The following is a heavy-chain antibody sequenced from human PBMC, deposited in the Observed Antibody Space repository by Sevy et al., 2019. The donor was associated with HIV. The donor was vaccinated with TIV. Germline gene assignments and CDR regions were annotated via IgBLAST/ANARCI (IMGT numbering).Heavy chain of an antibody. CDR1: GYTLTELS. V-gene: IGHV1-24*01. D-gene: IGHD6-13*01. CDR2: FDPEDGET. Sequence: ASVKVSCKVSGYTLTELSMHWVRQAPGKGLEWMGGFDPEDGETIYAQKFQGRVTMTEDTSTDTAYMELGSLRSEDTAVYYCATSSAGVNWFDPWGQGTLVTVSS. CDR3: ATSSAGVNWFDP. J-gene: IGHJ5*02.